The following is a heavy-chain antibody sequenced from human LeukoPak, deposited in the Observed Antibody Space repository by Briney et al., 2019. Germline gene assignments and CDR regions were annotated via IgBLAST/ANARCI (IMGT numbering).Heavy chain of an antibody. V-gene: IGHV4-61*02. CDR2: IYTSGST. CDR3: ARGRQTYYYDSSGRAFDI. CDR1: GGSISSGSYY. D-gene: IGHD3-22*01. J-gene: IGHJ3*02. Sequence: SQTLSLTCTVSGGSISSGSYYCSWIRQPAGKGLEWIGRIYTSGSTNYNPSLKSRVSISVDTCKSQFSLKLCSVTAADTAVYYCARGRQTYYYDSSGRAFDIWGQGTMVTVSS.